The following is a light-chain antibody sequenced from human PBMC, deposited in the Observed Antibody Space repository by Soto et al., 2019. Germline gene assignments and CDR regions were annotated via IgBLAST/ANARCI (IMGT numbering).Light chain of an antibody. V-gene: IGKV1-39*01. CDR3: QQSYSSPPT. Sequence: DIQMTQSPSSLSASVEDRVIITCQASQSISNHLNWYQQKPGKAPKLLIFAASSLHSGVPSRFSGSRSGPDFTLTISSLQPEDFATYYCQQSYSSPPTFGQGTKVDIK. J-gene: IGKJ1*01. CDR2: AAS. CDR1: QSISNH.